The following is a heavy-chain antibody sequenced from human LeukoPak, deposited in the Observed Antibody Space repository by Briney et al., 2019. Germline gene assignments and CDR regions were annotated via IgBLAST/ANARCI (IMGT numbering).Heavy chain of an antibody. V-gene: IGHV3-30*03. J-gene: IGHJ4*02. CDR3: AREGAGGSYYVWY. D-gene: IGHD1-26*01. CDR1: GFTFSSYG. Sequence: PGGSLRLSCAASGFTFSSYGMHWVRQAPGKGLEWVAVISYDGSNKYYADSVKGRFTISRDNSKNTLYLQMNSLRAEDTAVYYCAREGAGGSYYVWYWGQGTLVTVSS. CDR2: ISYDGSNK.